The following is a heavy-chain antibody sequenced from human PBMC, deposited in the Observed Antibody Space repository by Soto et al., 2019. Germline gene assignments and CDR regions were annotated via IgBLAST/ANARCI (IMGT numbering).Heavy chain of an antibody. D-gene: IGHD3-22*01. Sequence: SETLSLTCTVSGGSISSYYWSWIRQPPGKGLEWIGYIYYSGSTNYNPSLKSRVTISVDTSKNQFSLKLSSVTAADTAVYYCAREGITYYYDSRGYFKGDDAFDIWGQGTMVTVSS. CDR3: AREGITYYYDSRGYFKGDDAFDI. CDR2: IYYSGST. CDR1: GGSISSYY. J-gene: IGHJ3*02. V-gene: IGHV4-59*01.